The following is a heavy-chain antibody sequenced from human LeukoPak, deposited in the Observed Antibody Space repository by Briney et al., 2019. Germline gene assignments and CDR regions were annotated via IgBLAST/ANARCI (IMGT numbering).Heavy chain of an antibody. V-gene: IGHV3-23*01. CDR2: ISGSGDTT. CDR1: GFTLRSYA. J-gene: IGHJ4*02. D-gene: IGHD6-19*01. CDR3: ARRLYSSGWFLDY. Sequence: PGGSLRLSCSASGFTLRSYALIWVRQAPGKRLECVSGISGSGDTTQYADSVKGRFSISRDNSKNTLYLQMNSLRGEDTAMYFCARRLYSSGWFLDYWGQGSLVTVSS.